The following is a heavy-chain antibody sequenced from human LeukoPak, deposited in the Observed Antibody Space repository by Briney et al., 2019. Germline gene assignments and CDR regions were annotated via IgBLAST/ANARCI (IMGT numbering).Heavy chain of an antibody. CDR1: GFTFNNAW. J-gene: IGHJ4*02. CDR2: IKSKTDGGTT. V-gene: IGHV3-15*01. CDR3: TIVEELWFGESY. Sequence: PGGSLRLSCAASGFTFNNAWMSWVRQAPGKGPEWVGRIKSKTDGGTTDYAAPVKGRFTISRDDSKNTLYLQMNSLKTEDTAVYYCTIVEELWFGESYWGQGTLVTVSS. D-gene: IGHD3-10*01.